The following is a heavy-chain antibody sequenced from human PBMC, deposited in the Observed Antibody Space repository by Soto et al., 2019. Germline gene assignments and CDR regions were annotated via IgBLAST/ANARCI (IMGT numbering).Heavy chain of an antibody. CDR3: AREAPLDYDLFHPRRPQFDP. D-gene: IGHD3-16*01. Sequence: GGSLRLSCAASGFTFSSYAMHWVRQAPGKGLEWVAVISYDGSNKYYADSVKGRFTISRDNSKNTLYLQMNSLRAEDTAVYYCAREAPLDYDLFHPRRPQFDPWGQGTLVTAPQ. CDR1: GFTFSSYA. CDR2: ISYDGSNK. J-gene: IGHJ5*02. V-gene: IGHV3-30-3*01.